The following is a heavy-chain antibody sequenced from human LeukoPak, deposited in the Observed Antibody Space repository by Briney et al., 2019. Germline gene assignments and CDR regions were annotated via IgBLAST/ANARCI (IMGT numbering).Heavy chain of an antibody. CDR2: ISGSGGST. V-gene: IGHV3-23*01. CDR3: ASTDSSGYYGHFDY. CDR1: GFTFSSYG. J-gene: IGHJ4*02. Sequence: HPGGTLRLSCAASGFTFSSYGMSWVRQAPGKGLEWVSAISGSGGSTYYADSVKGRFTISRDNSKNTLYLQMNSLRAEDTALYYCASTDSSGYYGHFDYWGQGTLVTVSS. D-gene: IGHD3-22*01.